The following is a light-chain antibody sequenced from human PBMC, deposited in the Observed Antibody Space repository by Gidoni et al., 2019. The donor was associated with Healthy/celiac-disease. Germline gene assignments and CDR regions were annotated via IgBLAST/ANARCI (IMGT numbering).Light chain of an antibody. Sequence: QSAMTQPASVSGSPGQSLTISCPGTISDVGGYNYVSWYQQHPGKAPKLMIYDVSNRPSGVSNRFSGSKSGNTASLTISGLQAEDDADYYCSSYTSSSTLVVFGGGTKLTVL. CDR3: SSYTSSSTLVV. J-gene: IGLJ2*01. V-gene: IGLV2-14*01. CDR2: DVS. CDR1: ISDVGGYNY.